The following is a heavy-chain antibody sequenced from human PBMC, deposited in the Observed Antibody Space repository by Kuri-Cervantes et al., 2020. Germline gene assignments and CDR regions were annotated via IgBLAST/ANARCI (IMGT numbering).Heavy chain of an antibody. V-gene: IGHV4-38-2*01. J-gene: IGHJ4*02. CDR2: IYHSGST. D-gene: IGHD3-10*01. Sequence: SETLSLTCAVSGYSISSGYYWGWIRQPPGKGLEWIGSIYHSGSTYYNPSLKSRVTISVDKSKNQFSLKLSSVTAADTAVYYCATFAGGVDYWGQGTLVTVSS. CDR3: ATFAGGVDY. CDR1: GYSISSGYY.